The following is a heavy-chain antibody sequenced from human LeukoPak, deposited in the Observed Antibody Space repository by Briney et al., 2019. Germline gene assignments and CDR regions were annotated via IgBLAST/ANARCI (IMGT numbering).Heavy chain of an antibody. D-gene: IGHD2-15*01. V-gene: IGHV3-73*01. J-gene: IGHJ4*02. CDR3: TRQGGGDFDY. CDR2: IRSKANSYAT. Sequence: GGSLKLSCAASGFTFSGSAMHWVRQASGKGLERVGRIRSKANSYATAYAASVKGRFTISRDDSKNTAYLQMNSLKTEDTAVYYCTRQGGGDFDYWGQGTLVTVSS. CDR1: GFTFSGSA.